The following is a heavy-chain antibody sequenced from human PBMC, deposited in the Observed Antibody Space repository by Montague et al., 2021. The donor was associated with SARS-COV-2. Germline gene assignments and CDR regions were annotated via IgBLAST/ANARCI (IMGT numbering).Heavy chain of an antibody. CDR2: INSDGSST. D-gene: IGHD3-3*01. Sequence: SLRLSCAASGFTFRSYWMHWVRQAPGKGLVWVPRINSDGSSTGYADSVKGRFTISRDNAKNTLCLQMNSLRAEDTAVYYCARSIGDFWSGYEDYYSAMGVWGQGTTVTVSS. CDR3: ARSIGDFWSGYEDYYSAMGV. J-gene: IGHJ6*02. CDR1: GFTFRSYW. V-gene: IGHV3-74*01.